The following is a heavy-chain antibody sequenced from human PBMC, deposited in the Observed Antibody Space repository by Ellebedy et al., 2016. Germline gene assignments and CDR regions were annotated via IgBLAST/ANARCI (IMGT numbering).Heavy chain of an antibody. CDR3: ARSGGMVRGVIGY. Sequence: SETLSLTCTVSGGSISSYYWGWIRQPPGKGLEWIGSIYYSGSTYYNPSLKSRVTISVDTSKNQFSLKLSSVTAANTAVYYCARSGGMVRGVIGYWGQGTLVTVSS. CDR1: GGSISSYY. CDR2: IYYSGST. V-gene: IGHV4-39*01. D-gene: IGHD3-10*01. J-gene: IGHJ4*02.